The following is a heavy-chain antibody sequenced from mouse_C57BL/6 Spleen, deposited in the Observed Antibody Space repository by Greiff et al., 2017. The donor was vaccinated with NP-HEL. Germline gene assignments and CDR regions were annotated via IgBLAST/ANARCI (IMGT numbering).Heavy chain of an antibody. D-gene: IGHD2-5*01. J-gene: IGHJ1*03. V-gene: IGHV1-9*01. Sequence: QLQQSGAELMKPGASVKLSCKATGYTFTGYWIEWVKQRPGHGLEWIGEILTGSGSTNYNEKFKGKATFTADTSSNTAYMQLSSLTTEDSAIYYCARPYYSNYWYFDVWGTGTTVTVSS. CDR2: ILTGSGST. CDR3: ARPYYSNYWYFDV. CDR1: GYTFTGYW.